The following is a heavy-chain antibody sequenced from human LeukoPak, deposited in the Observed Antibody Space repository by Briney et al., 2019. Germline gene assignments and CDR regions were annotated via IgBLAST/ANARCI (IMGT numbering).Heavy chain of an antibody. CDR2: ISAYNGNT. CDR3: ALWELRSDYYYMDV. D-gene: IGHD1-26*01. CDR1: GYTFTSYG. Sequence: ASVKVSCKASGYTFTSYGISWVRQAPGQGLEWMGWISAYNGNTNYAQKLQGRVTKTTDTSTSTAYMELRSLRSDDTAVYYCALWELRSDYYYMDVWGKGTTVTVSS. V-gene: IGHV1-18*01. J-gene: IGHJ6*03.